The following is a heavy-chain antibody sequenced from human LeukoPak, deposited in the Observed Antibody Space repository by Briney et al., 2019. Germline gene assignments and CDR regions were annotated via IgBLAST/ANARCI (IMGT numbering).Heavy chain of an antibody. CDR2: IYSGGST. Sequence: PGGSLRLSCAASGFTVSSNYMSWVRQAPGKGLEWVSVIYSGGSTNYADSVKGRLTISRDNSKNTLYLQMNSLRAEDTAVYYCAREYCSGGSCYADDWGQGTQVTVSS. CDR3: AREYCSGGSCYADD. D-gene: IGHD2-15*01. V-gene: IGHV3-66*01. J-gene: IGHJ4*02. CDR1: GFTVSSNY.